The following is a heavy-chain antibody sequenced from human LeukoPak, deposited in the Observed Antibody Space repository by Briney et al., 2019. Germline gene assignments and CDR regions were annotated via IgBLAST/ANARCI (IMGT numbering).Heavy chain of an antibody. J-gene: IGHJ6*02. CDR3: ASGQIVVVPAAMGRDYYYGMDV. V-gene: IGHV1-18*01. CDR2: ISAYNGNT. CDR1: GYTFTSYG. Sequence: ASVKVSCKASGYTFTSYGISWVRQAPGQGLEWMGWISAYNGNTNYAQKLQGRVTMTTDTSTSTAYMKLRSLRSDDTAVYYCASGQIVVVPAAMGRDYYYGMDVWGQGTTVTVSS. D-gene: IGHD2-2*01.